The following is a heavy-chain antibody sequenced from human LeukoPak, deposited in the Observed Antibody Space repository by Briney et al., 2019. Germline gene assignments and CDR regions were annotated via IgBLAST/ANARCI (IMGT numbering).Heavy chain of an antibody. V-gene: IGHV4-4*08. J-gene: IGHJ4*02. CDR3: ARFPYFEGFDY. CDR2: IAASGTT. D-gene: IGHD3-9*01. CDR1: GGSIESYY. Sequence: LETLSLTCSVSGGSIESYYWSWIRQPPGKGLEFIGYIAASGTTKHNPSLKSRVTLSMDTSKNQFSLKLRSVTAADTAVYFCARFPYFEGFDYWGQGTQVIVSS.